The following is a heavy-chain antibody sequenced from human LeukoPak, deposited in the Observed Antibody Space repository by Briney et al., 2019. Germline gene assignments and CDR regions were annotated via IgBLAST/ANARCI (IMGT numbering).Heavy chain of an antibody. CDR3: ARIAYCGGDCRRTGGFDI. CDR2: IYYSGST. CDR1: GGSISSYY. Sequence: PSETLSLTCTVSGGSISSYYWSWIRQPPGKGLESIGDIYYSGSTNYYPSLKSRVTISVDTSKNQFSLKLSSVTAADTAVYHCARIAYCGGDCRRTGGFDIWGQGTMVTVSS. V-gene: IGHV4-59*01. D-gene: IGHD2-21*02. J-gene: IGHJ3*02.